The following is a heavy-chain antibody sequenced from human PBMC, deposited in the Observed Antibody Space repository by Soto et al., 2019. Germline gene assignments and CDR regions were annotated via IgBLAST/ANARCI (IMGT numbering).Heavy chain of an antibody. D-gene: IGHD2-2*01. V-gene: IGHV4-31*03. CDR2: VYYSGSS. Sequence: QVQLQESGPGLVKPSETLSLTCTVSGDSISGGASFWSWIRQPPGKGLEWIANVYYSGSSYYNPSLMSRLTISVDTTKNQFSLQLKSMTAADTAVYYCAKLSGTSSTCYFPGWFDPWGQGTLVTVSS. CDR3: AKLSGTSSTCYFPGWFDP. CDR1: GDSISGGASF. J-gene: IGHJ5*02.